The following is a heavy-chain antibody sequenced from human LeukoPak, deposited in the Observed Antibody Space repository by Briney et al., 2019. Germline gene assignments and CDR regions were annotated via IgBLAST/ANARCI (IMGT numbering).Heavy chain of an antibody. J-gene: IGHJ4*02. CDR3: ARDDLPYYDSSGYYWAHDY. CDR1: GFTFSSYS. Sequence: GGSLRLSCAASGFTFSSYSMNWVRQAPGKGLEWVSSISSSSSYIYYADSVKGRFTISRDNAKNSPYLQMNSLRAEDTAVYYCARDDLPYYDSSGYYWAHDYWGQGTLVTVSS. CDR2: ISSSSSYI. V-gene: IGHV3-21*01. D-gene: IGHD3-22*01.